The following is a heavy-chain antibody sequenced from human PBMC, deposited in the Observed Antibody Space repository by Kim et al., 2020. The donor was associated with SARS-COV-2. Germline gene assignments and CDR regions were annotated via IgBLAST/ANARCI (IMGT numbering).Heavy chain of an antibody. Sequence: SETLSLTCAVYGGSFSGYYWSWIRQPPGKGLEWIGEINHSGSTNYNPSLKSRVTISVDTSKNQFSLKLSSVTAADTAVYYCARGRWRSSGSYYNQYYYYGMDVWGQGTTVTVSS. J-gene: IGHJ6*02. CDR1: GGSFSGYY. D-gene: IGHD3-10*01. V-gene: IGHV4-34*01. CDR2: INHSGST. CDR3: ARGRWRSSGSYYNQYYYYGMDV.